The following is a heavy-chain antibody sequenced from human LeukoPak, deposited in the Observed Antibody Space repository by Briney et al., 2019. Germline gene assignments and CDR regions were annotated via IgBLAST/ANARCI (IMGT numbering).Heavy chain of an antibody. D-gene: IGHD3-3*01. CDR3: ARTHTIFRVVTYFDY. CDR1: GFTVSRNY. CDR2: MYSGRST. Sequence: GGSLRLSCAASGFTVSRNYMSWVRHAHPKGLEWVSIMYSGRSTYYADSVKGRFTISRDNSKNTLYLQMNSLTAADTAMYYCARTHTIFRVVTYFDYWGQGTLVTVSS. V-gene: IGHV3-66*02. J-gene: IGHJ4*02.